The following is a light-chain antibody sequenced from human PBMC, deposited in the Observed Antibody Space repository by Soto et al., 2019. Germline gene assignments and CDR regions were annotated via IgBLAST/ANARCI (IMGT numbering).Light chain of an antibody. CDR1: QSIGGW. Sequence: DIQMTQSPSTLSASIGDRVTITCRASQSIGGWLAWYQQKPGKAPNLLVYKASTLESGVPSRFSGSGSGTEFTLIICYLQPDDLATYYCQQYHSFPVNFGGGAKVDIK. J-gene: IGKJ4*01. V-gene: IGKV1-5*03. CDR2: KAS. CDR3: QQYHSFPVN.